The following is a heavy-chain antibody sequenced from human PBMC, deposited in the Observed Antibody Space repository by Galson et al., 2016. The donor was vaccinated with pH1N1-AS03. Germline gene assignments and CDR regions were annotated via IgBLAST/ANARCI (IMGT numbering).Heavy chain of an antibody. V-gene: IGHV3-15*01. CDR1: GLTFSTAW. CDR2: LKSKNDGGTA. D-gene: IGHD4-11*01. Sequence: SLRLSCATSGLTFSTAWMSWVRQAPGKGLEWVGRLKSKNDGGTADYAAPLKGRFTISRDDSKNTLYLQMDSLETEDTAVYYCPTDRNFFDPWGQGTLVTVSS. CDR3: PTDRNFFDP. J-gene: IGHJ5*02.